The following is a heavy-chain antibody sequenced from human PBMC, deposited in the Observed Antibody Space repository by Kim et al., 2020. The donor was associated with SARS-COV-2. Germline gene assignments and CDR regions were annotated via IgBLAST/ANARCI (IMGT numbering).Heavy chain of an antibody. V-gene: IGHV3-30-3*01. CDR3: ARPYSGSYFGYFEY. CDR1: GFTFSSYA. D-gene: IGHD1-26*01. Sequence: GGSLRLSCAASGFTFSSYAMHWVRQAPGKGLEWVAVISYDGSNKYYADSVKGRFTISRDNSKNTLYLQMNSLRAEDTAVYYCARPYSGSYFGYFEYWGQG. CDR2: ISYDGSNK. J-gene: IGHJ4*02.